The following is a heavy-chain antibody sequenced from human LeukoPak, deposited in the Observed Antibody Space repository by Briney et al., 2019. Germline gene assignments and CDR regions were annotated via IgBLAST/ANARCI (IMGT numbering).Heavy chain of an antibody. CDR3: ARGDSGSDWFDP. CDR2: IYTSGST. J-gene: IGHJ5*02. CDR1: GGSISSGSYY. V-gene: IGHV4-61*02. Sequence: SETLSLTCTVSGGSISSGSYYWSWIRQPAGKGLEWIGRIYTSGSTNYNPSLKSRVTISVDTSKNQFSLKLSSATAADTAVYYCARGDSGSDWFDPWGQGTLVTVSS. D-gene: IGHD1-26*01.